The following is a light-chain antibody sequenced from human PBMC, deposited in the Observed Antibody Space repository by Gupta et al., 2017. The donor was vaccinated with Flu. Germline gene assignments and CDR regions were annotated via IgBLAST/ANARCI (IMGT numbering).Light chain of an antibody. V-gene: IGKV1-5*03. CDR3: QHENSSLVT. J-gene: IGKJ3*01. CDR2: KAS. Sequence: PSSLSASVGDRVTITVRSSQSISSWLARYQQKPGKVPKLPIYKASMLERGVPSRFSGSGSGTEFSLTISRLQPNDFPTYFCQHENSSLVTFGHGTKVDIK. CDR1: QSISSW.